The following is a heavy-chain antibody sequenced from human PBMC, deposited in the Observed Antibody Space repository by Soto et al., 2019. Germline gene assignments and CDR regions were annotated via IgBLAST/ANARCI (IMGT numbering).Heavy chain of an antibody. D-gene: IGHD3-10*01. V-gene: IGHV4-34*01. CDR1: GGSLSGYF. CDR3: ARGITIKVAPDKYSFDS. Sequence: SETLSLTCAVYGGSLSGYFWSWIRQSPGKSLEWIGEINHSGSTNQNASLKSRLSISVDTSKNQFSLKVRSVTAADTAVYYCARGITIKVAPDKYSFDSWGQGTLVTVSS. CDR2: INHSGST. J-gene: IGHJ4*02.